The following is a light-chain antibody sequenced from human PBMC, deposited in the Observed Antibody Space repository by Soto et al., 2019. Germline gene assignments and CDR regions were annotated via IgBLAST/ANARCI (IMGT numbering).Light chain of an antibody. CDR2: GVY. J-gene: IGKJ1*01. Sequence: EIVMTQSPTILSVSPGASATLSCRASQSVSSNLAWYQQKPGHAPSLLIYGVYTRAPGIPARFSGSGSGIEFTLTISSLRSEDFAVYYCQQYYRWHPQTFGQGTKVDIK. CDR3: QQYYRWHPQT. CDR1: QSVSSN. V-gene: IGKV3D-15*01.